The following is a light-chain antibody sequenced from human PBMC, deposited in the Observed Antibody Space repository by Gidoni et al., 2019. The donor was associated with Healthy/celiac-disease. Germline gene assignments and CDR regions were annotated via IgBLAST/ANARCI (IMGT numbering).Light chain of an antibody. Sequence: DIVLTQSPATMSLSPGERATLSCRASQSVSSYLAWSQQKPGQAPRLLIYDASNRATGIPARFSGSGSGTDFTLTISSLEPEEFAVYYCQQRSNWLLTFXGXTKVEIK. J-gene: IGKJ4*01. V-gene: IGKV3-11*01. CDR3: QQRSNWLLT. CDR2: DAS. CDR1: QSVSSY.